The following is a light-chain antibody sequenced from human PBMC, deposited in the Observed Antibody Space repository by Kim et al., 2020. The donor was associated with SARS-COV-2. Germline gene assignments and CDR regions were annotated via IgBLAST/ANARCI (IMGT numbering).Light chain of an antibody. CDR2: DAS. V-gene: IGKV3-11*01. J-gene: IGKJ2*01. CDR1: QSVSSY. Sequence: LAPGERATLSCRASQSVSSYLAWYQQKPGQAPRLLIYDASNRATGIPARFSGSGSGTDFTLTISSLEPEDFAVYYCQQRSNWPPYTFGQGTKLEIK. CDR3: QQRSNWPPYT.